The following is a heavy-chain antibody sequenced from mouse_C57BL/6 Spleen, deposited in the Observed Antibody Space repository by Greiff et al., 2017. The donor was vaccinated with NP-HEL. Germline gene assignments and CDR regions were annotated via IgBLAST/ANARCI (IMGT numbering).Heavy chain of an antibody. CDR1: GYSITSGYD. J-gene: IGHJ2*01. CDR3: ARGDGYYFDY. Sequence: EVKVVESGPGMVKPSQSLSLTCTVTGYSITSGYDWHWIRHFPGNKLEWMGYISYSGSTNYNPSLKSRISITHDTSKNHFFLKLNSVTTEDTATYYCARGDGYYFDYWGQGTTLTVSS. D-gene: IGHD2-3*01. CDR2: ISYSGST. V-gene: IGHV3-1*01.